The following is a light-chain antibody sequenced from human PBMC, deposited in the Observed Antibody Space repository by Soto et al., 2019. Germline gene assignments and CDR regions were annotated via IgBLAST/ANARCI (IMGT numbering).Light chain of an antibody. CDR1: QSVSSN. J-gene: IGKJ4*01. CDR3: QQRSNGPSLT. V-gene: IGKV3-11*01. Sequence: IVITHYAVSLTGYLGEIATLSCRVSQSVSSNLAWYQQKPGQAPRLLIYGASTRATGIPARFSGSGSGTDFTLTISSLEPEDSAVYYCQQRSNGPSLTFGGGTKVDI. CDR2: GAS.